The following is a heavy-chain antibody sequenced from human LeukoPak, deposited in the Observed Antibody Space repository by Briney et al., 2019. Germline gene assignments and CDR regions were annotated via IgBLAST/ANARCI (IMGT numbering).Heavy chain of an antibody. CDR3: ARVDSSGWYY. CDR2: ISSSSSYI. D-gene: IGHD6-19*01. CDR1: GFTFSSFA. J-gene: IGHJ4*02. Sequence: PGGSLRLSCAASGFTFSSFAMSWVRQAPGKGLEWVSSISSSSSYIYYADSVKGRFTISRDNAKNSLYLQMNSLRVEDTAVYYCARVDSSGWYYWGQGTLVTVSS. V-gene: IGHV3-21*01.